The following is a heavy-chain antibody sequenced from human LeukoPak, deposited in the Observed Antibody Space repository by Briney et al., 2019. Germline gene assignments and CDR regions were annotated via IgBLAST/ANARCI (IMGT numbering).Heavy chain of an antibody. V-gene: IGHV1-2*06. D-gene: IGHD2/OR15-2a*01. Sequence: GASVKVSCKASGYTFTGYYMHWVRQAPGQGLEWMGRINPDSGGTNYAQKFQDRVTMTRDTSISTAYMELSRLRSDDTAVYYSASRRVLDGMDVWGQGTTVTVSS. J-gene: IGHJ6*02. CDR2: INPDSGGT. CDR1: GYTFTGYY. CDR3: ASRRVLDGMDV.